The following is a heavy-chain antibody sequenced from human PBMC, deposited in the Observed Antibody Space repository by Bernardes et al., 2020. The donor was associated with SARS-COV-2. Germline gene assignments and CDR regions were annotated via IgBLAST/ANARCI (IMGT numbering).Heavy chain of an antibody. CDR3: ARVGCGGDCYPNPRPYYYYGMDV. J-gene: IGHJ6*02. V-gene: IGHV1-18*01. CDR2: ISAYNGNT. CDR1: GYTFTKYG. Sequence: ASEKVSCKASGYTFTKYGISWVRQAAGHGLQWMGWISAYNGNTNYAQNLQDRVTMTTYTSTSTAYMELRSLRSDDTAVYYCARVGCGGDCYPNPRPYYYYGMDVWGQGTTVTVSS. D-gene: IGHD2-21*01.